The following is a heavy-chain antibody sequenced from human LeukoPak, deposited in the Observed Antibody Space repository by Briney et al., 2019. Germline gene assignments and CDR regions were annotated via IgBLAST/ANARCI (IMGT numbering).Heavy chain of an antibody. CDR3: ARGLGYLLYWYLDL. CDR2: INHSGST. CDR1: GGSFSGYY. V-gene: IGHV4-34*01. J-gene: IGHJ2*01. D-gene: IGHD5-12*01. Sequence: SETLSLTCAVYGGSFSGYYWSWIRQPPGKGLEWIGEINHSGSTNYNPSLKSRVTISVDTSKNQFSLKLSSVTAADTAVYYCARGLGYLLYWYLDLWGRGTLVTVSS.